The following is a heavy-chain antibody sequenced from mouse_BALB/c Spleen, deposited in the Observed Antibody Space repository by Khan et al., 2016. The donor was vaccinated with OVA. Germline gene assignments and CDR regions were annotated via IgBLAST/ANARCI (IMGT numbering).Heavy chain of an antibody. V-gene: IGHV5-17*02. CDR2: ISGDSNTI. CDR3: ATSYFYGYYFDY. Sequence: EVELVESGGGLVQPGGSRKLSCAASGFTFNSYGMHWVRQAPEKGLEWVAYISGDSNTIYYTDTVKGRFTISRDNPKNTLFLQMTILMSEYTAMYYCATSYFYGYYFDYWGPGTTLTVP. J-gene: IGHJ2*01. D-gene: IGHD1-1*01. CDR1: GFTFNSYG.